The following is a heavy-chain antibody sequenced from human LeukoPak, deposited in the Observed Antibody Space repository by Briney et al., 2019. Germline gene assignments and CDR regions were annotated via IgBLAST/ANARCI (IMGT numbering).Heavy chain of an antibody. J-gene: IGHJ6*03. CDR1: GGSISSHY. Sequence: SETLSLTCTVSGGSISSHYWSWIRQPPGKGLEWIGYIYYSGSTNYNPSLKSRVTISVDTSKNQFSLKLSSVTAADTAVYYCARVAYSSGWQRWASYYYYYYMDVWGKGTTVTVSS. V-gene: IGHV4-59*11. CDR3: ARVAYSSGWQRWASYYYYYYMDV. CDR2: IYYSGST. D-gene: IGHD6-19*01.